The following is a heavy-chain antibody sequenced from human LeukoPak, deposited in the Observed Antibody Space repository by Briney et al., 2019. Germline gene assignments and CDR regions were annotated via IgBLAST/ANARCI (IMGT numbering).Heavy chain of an antibody. D-gene: IGHD3-22*01. CDR3: ARALYSDSSGYYPGLDH. V-gene: IGHV1-18*01. CDR1: GYTFNSYG. J-gene: IGHJ4*02. Sequence: ASVKVSCKASGYTFNSYGFSWVRQAPGQGLEWVGWISNYNGDTRYAQKFQGRVTMTTDTSTRTSNMELRNLGSDDTAVYYCARALYSDSSGYYPGLDHWGQGTLVTVSS. CDR2: ISNYNGDT.